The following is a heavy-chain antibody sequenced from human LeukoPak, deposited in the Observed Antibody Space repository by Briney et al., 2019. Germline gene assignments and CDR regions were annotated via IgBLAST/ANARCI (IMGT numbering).Heavy chain of an antibody. J-gene: IGHJ4*02. CDR2: ISTSSGTI. CDR1: AFTFSSYQ. Sequence: PGGSLRLSCAASAFTFSSYQMNWVRQAREKGLEWVSYISTSSGTISYADSVKGRFTISRDNAKSSLYLQMNSLRAEDTAVYYCARALPSSWYYFDYWGQGTLVTVSS. D-gene: IGHD6-13*01. V-gene: IGHV3-48*03. CDR3: ARALPSSWYYFDY.